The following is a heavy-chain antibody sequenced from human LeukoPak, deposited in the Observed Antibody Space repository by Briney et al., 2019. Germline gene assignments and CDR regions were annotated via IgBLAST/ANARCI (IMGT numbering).Heavy chain of an antibody. V-gene: IGHV3-30-3*01. CDR3: ARGYCSGGTCPLDY. Sequence: PGGSLRLSCAASGFTFSSYAMHWVRQAPGKGLEWVAVISYDGSNKYYAGSVKGRFTTSRDNSKNTLFLQANSLRAEDTAVYYCARGYCSGGTCPLDYWGQGTLVTVSS. J-gene: IGHJ4*02. CDR1: GFTFSSYA. CDR2: ISYDGSNK. D-gene: IGHD2-15*01.